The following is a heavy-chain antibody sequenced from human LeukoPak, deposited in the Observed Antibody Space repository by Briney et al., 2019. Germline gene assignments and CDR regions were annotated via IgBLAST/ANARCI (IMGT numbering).Heavy chain of an antibody. Sequence: GGSLRLSCAASGFTFSSYSMNWVRQAPGKGLGWVSYISSASNTIYYADSVKGRFTISRDNAKNSLYLQMNSLRAEDTAMYYCASDSCSGDYNWFDPWGQRTLVTVSS. CDR1: GFTFSSYS. J-gene: IGHJ5*02. D-gene: IGHD3-10*01. CDR2: ISSASNTI. V-gene: IGHV3-48*01. CDR3: ASDSCSGDYNWFDP.